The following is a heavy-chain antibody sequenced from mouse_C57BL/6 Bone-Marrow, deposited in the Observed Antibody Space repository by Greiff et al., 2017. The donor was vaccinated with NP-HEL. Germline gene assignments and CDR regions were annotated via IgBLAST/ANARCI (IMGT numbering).Heavy chain of an antibody. J-gene: IGHJ4*01. CDR3: ARFGYPYYYAMDY. Sequence: VQLVESGAELARPGASVKMSCKASGCTFTSYTMHWVKQRPGQGLEWIGYINPSSGYTKYNQKFKDKATLTADKSSSTAYMQLSSLTSEDSAVYYCARFGYPYYYAMDYWGQGTSVTVSS. D-gene: IGHD2-2*01. V-gene: IGHV1-4*01. CDR1: GCTFTSYT. CDR2: INPSSGYT.